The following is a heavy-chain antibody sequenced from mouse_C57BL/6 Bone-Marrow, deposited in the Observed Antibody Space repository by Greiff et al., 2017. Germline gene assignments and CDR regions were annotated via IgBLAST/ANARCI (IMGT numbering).Heavy chain of an antibody. D-gene: IGHD2-4*01. CDR2: IYPGNSDT. CDR1: GYTFTSYW. CDR3: TCCEYDVGAWFAY. Sequence: QLQQSGTVLARPGASVKMSCKTSGYTFTSYWMHWVKQRPGQGLEWIGAIYPGNSDTSYNQKFKGKTKLTAVTTASTAYMELSSLTNEDSAVFYCTCCEYDVGAWFAYWGQGTLVTVAA. J-gene: IGHJ3*01. V-gene: IGHV1-5*01.